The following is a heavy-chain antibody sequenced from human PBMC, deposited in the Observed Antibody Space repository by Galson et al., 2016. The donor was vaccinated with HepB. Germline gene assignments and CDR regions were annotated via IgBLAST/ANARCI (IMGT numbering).Heavy chain of an antibody. CDR3: ARDYLRDYFDY. V-gene: IGHV3-30*04. CDR2: ISYDGNNK. J-gene: IGHJ4*02. Sequence: SLRLSCAASGFTFSSYAIHWVRQAPGKGLEWVAVISYDGNNKYYADSVKGRFTISRDNSKKTLYLQMNILRAEDTAVYYCARDYLRDYFDYWGQGTLVTVSS. D-gene: IGHD3-10*01. CDR1: GFTFSSYA.